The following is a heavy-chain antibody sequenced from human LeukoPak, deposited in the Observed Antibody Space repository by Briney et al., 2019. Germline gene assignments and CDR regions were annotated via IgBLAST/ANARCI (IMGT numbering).Heavy chain of an antibody. J-gene: IGHJ5*02. Sequence: ASETLSLTCTVSGGSISSGGYYWSWIRQPPGKGLEWIGYIYYSGSTNYNPSLKSRVTISVDTSKNQFSLKLSSVTAADTAVYYCARHRYYYDGSGYYYQPWGQGTLVTVSS. V-gene: IGHV4-61*08. D-gene: IGHD3-22*01. CDR1: GGSISSGGYY. CDR3: ARHRYYYDGSGYYYQP. CDR2: IYYSGST.